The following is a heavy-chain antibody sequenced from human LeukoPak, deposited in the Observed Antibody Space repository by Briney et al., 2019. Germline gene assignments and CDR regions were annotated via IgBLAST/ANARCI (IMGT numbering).Heavy chain of an antibody. CDR1: GYTFTNYA. D-gene: IGHD3-10*01. CDR3: ARDLAYGSGSYYNPFDY. Sequence: GASVKVSCKASGYTFTNYAMHWVRQAPGQRLEWMDWINAGNGNTKYSQKFQGRVTITRDTSASTAYMELSSLRSEDTAVYYCARDLAYGSGSYYNPFDYWGQGTLVTVSS. J-gene: IGHJ4*02. V-gene: IGHV1-3*01. CDR2: INAGNGNT.